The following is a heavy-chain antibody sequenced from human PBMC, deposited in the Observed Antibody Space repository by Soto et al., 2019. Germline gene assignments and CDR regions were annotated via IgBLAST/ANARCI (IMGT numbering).Heavy chain of an antibody. CDR3: AKGSLVRGVIITSSHYYYYGMDV. V-gene: IGHV3-23*01. J-gene: IGHJ6*02. D-gene: IGHD3-10*01. CDR2: ISGSGGST. CDR1: GFTFSSYA. Sequence: GGSLRLSCAASGFTFSSYAMRWVRHAPGKGLEWVSAISGSGGSTYYADSVKGRFTISRDNSKNTLYLQMNSLRAEDTAVYYCAKGSLVRGVIITSSHYYYYGMDVWGQGTTVTVSS.